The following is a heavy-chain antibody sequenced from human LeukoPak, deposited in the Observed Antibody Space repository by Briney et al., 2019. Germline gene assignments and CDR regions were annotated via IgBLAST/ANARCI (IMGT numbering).Heavy chain of an antibody. J-gene: IGHJ3*02. CDR1: GYSLTAYY. Sequence: ASVKVSCNASGYSLTAYYMHWVRHPPAQGHELMGWFTPSNGGTNYAQNFQGRVIITSDTSMSTRYMELSSLGSDDTAVYYCARLVNGDRAFDIWGQGTVVIV. D-gene: IGHD6-13*01. CDR3: ARLVNGDRAFDI. CDR2: FTPSNGGT. V-gene: IGHV1-2*02.